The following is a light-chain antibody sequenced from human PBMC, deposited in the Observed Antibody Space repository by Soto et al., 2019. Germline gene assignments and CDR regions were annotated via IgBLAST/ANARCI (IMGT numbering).Light chain of an antibody. Sequence: DIQLTQSPSSLSASVGDRVTITCRASQSISTYLNWYQQKPGKAPELLIYAASSLQSGVPSRFSGSGSGKDFTLTISSRQPEDLATYNCQQSYSTPWTFGQGTKVEIK. V-gene: IGKV1-39*01. CDR3: QQSYSTPWT. CDR1: QSISTY. J-gene: IGKJ1*01. CDR2: AAS.